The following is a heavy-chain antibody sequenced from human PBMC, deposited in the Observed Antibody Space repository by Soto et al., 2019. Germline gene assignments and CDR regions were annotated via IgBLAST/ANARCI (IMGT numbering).Heavy chain of an antibody. J-gene: IGHJ5*01. CDR1: GFTFSTYG. V-gene: IGHV3-30*18. CDR2: ISFDGNIK. D-gene: IGHD3-16*01. CDR3: AKVSEGSMITFGGVIAS. Sequence: QVQLVESGGGVIQTGRSLRLSCAASGFTFSTYGMHWVRQAPGKGLEWVAVISFDGNIKYYADSVKGRFTISRDSSKTTLFLQMASLRAEDTAVYFCAKVSEGSMITFGGVIASWGQGTLVTVSS.